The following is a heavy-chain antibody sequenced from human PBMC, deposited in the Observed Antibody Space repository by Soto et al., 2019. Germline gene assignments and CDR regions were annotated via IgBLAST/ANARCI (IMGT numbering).Heavy chain of an antibody. CDR3: TTDSDIVVDAFDI. CDR2: IKSKTDGGTT. Sequence: GGSLRLSCAASGFTFSNAWMSWVRQAPGKGLEWVGRIKSKTDGGTTDYAAPVKGRFTISRDDSKNTLYLQMNSLKTEDTAVYYCTTDSDIVVDAFDIWGQGTMVTVSS. CDR1: GFTFSNAW. J-gene: IGHJ3*02. V-gene: IGHV3-15*01. D-gene: IGHD2-21*01.